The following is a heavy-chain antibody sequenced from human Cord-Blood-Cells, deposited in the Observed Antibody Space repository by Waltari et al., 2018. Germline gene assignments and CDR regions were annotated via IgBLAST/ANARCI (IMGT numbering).Heavy chain of an antibody. CDR1: GGSFSGYY. V-gene: IGHV4-34*01. J-gene: IGHJ4*02. D-gene: IGHD7-27*01. CDR2: INHSGST. Sequence: QVQLQQWGAGLLKPSETLSLTCAVYGGSFSGYYWSWIRQPPGKGLEWIGEINHSGSTNYNPSLKSRVTISVDTSKNQFSLKLSSVTAADTAVYYCAKTGAGDGTFYFDYWGLGTLVTVSS. CDR3: AKTGAGDGTFYFDY.